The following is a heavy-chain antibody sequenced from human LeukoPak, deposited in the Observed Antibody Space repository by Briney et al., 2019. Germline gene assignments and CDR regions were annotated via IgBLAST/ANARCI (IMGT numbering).Heavy chain of an antibody. V-gene: IGHV3-23*01. CDR3: AKDYSSGWYIGPFDY. D-gene: IGHD6-19*01. J-gene: IGHJ4*02. CDR1: GFTFSSYA. Sequence: PGGSLRLSGAASGFTFSSYAMTWVRQPPGKGLEWVSAISGSGGGTYYADSVKGRFTISRDNSKNTLYLQMNSLRAEDTAVYYCAKDYSSGWYIGPFDYWGQGTLVTVSS. CDR2: ISGSGGGT.